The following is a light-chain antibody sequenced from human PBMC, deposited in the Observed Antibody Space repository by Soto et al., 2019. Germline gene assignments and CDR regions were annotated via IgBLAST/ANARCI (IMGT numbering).Light chain of an antibody. CDR2: RDN. Sequence: QSALTQTPSVSGTPGQRVNISCSGSSSNIGRNYVYWYHQFPGTAPKLLIYRDNERPSGVPDRFSGSKSGTSASLAISGLRSGYEADYHCATWDDSLGGPVFGGGTKLTVL. CDR3: ATWDDSLGGPV. V-gene: IGLV1-47*01. J-gene: IGLJ2*01. CDR1: SSNIGRNY.